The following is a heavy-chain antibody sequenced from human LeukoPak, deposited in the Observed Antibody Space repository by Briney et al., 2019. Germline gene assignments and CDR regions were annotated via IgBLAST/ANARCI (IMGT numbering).Heavy chain of an antibody. CDR1: GFIFDTHD. J-gene: IGHJ4*02. D-gene: IGHD4-17*01. CDR2: ISYDGSNK. V-gene: IGHV3-30*03. CDR3: ARGAYGDYFDY. Sequence: GGCLRVSCGAPGFIFDTHDMHWVRQAPGKGLEWVAVISYDGSNKYYADSVKGRFTISRDNSKNTLHLQMGSLRAEDMAVYYCARGAYGDYFDYWGQGTLVTVSS.